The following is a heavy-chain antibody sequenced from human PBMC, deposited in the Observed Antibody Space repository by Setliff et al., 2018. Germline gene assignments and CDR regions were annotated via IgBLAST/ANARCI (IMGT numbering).Heavy chain of an antibody. D-gene: IGHD2-15*01. J-gene: IGHJ6*02. CDR2: ISGSGSTI. CDR3: ARRLPYFGMDV. CDR1: GFTFSSYE. V-gene: IGHV3-48*03. Sequence: GGSLRLSCAASGFTFSSYEMNWVRQAPGKGLEWISYISGSGSTIYYADSVKGRFTISKDNAKNSLYLQMNNLRAEDTAVYYCARRLPYFGMDVWGQGTTVTVSS.